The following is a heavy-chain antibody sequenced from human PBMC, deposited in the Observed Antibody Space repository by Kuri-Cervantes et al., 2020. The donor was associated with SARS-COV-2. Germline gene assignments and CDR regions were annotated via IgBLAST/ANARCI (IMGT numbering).Heavy chain of an antibody. D-gene: IGHD3-22*01. CDR3: ARGSYDSSGYYFEDY. CDR2: IHYSGTT. CDR1: GGSFSGCY. J-gene: IGHJ4*02. V-gene: IGHV4-59*01. Sequence: SETLSLTCAVYGGSFSGCYWSWIRQPPGKGLEWMGYIHYSGTTTYSPSLKSRLTISVDTPKNQFSLKVTSVTAADTAVYYCARGSYDSSGYYFEDYWGQGTLVTVSS.